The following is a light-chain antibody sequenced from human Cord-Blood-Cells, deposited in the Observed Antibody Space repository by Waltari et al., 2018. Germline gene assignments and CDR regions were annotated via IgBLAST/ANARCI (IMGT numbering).Light chain of an antibody. CDR1: QSVSSY. CDR3: QQRSNWPPWT. V-gene: IGKV3-11*01. CDR2: DAS. Sequence: EIVLTQSPAPRSLSPGERATHSCRASQSVSSYLAWYQQKPGQAPRLLIYDASNRATGIPARFSGSGSGTDFTLTISSLEPEDFAVYYCQQRSNWPPWTFGQGTKVEIK. J-gene: IGKJ1*01.